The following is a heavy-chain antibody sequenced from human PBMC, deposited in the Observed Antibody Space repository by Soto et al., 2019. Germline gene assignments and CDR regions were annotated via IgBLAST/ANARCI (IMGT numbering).Heavy chain of an antibody. CDR2: IWYDGNNK. V-gene: IGHV3-33*01. CDR3: SRGRDYLCYY. J-gene: IGHJ4*02. D-gene: IGHD5-12*01. CDR1: GFTFSSYG. Sequence: GGSLRLSCAASGFTFSSYGMHWVRQAPGKGLEWVAVIWYDGNNKYYADSVKGRFTISRDNSKNTLYVQMTSLRAEDTAIYYCSRGRDYLCYYWGQGTLVTVS.